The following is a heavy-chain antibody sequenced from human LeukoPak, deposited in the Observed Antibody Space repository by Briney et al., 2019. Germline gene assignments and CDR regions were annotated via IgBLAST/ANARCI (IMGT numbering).Heavy chain of an antibody. J-gene: IGHJ6*03. CDR1: GYTFTGYY. CDR2: MNPNSDNT. Sequence: ASVKVSCKASGYTFTGYYMHWVRQATGQGLEWMGWMNPNSDNTGYAQKFQGRVTITRNTSMSTAYMGLSSLRSEDTAVYYCARGMGGNSDYYYYMDVWGKGTTVTVSS. CDR3: ARGMGGNSDYYYYMDV. D-gene: IGHD4-23*01. V-gene: IGHV1-8*03.